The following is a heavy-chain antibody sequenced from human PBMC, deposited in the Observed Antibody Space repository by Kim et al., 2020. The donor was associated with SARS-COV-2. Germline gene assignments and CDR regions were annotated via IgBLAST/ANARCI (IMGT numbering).Heavy chain of an antibody. J-gene: IGHJ5*02. CDR2: IYPSDSDT. CDR3: ARHRFPIAARQGPQFDP. CDR1: GYSFTSYW. V-gene: IGHV5-51*01. D-gene: IGHD6-6*01. Sequence: GESLKISCKGSGYSFTSYWIGWVRQMPGKGLEWMGIIYPSDSDTRYSPSFQGQVTISADKSISTAYLQWSSLKASDTAMYYCARHRFPIAARQGPQFDPWGQGTLVTVSS.